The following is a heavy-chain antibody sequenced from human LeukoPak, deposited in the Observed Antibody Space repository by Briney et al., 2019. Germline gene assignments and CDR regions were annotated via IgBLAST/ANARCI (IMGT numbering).Heavy chain of an antibody. CDR2: IYHSGST. J-gene: IGHJ5*02. CDR1: GGSISSSNW. V-gene: IGHV4-4*02. Sequence: SETLSLTCAVSGGSISSSNWWSWVRQPPGKGLEWIGEIYHSGSTNYNPSLKSRVTMSVDTSKNQFSLKLSSVTAADTAVYYCARGQQWLVDWFDPWGQGTLVTVSS. CDR3: ARGQQWLVDWFDP. D-gene: IGHD6-19*01.